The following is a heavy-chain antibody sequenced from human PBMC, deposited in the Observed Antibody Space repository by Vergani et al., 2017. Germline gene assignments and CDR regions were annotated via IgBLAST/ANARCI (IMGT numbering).Heavy chain of an antibody. J-gene: IGHJ3*02. D-gene: IGHD2-2*01. CDR3: ASHCSTSCYGAAFDI. CDR2: IIPILGIA. CDR1: GGTFSSYT. V-gene: IGHV1-69*09. Sequence: QVQLVESGGGVVQPGRSLRLSCAASGGTFSSYTISWVRQAPGQGLEWMGRIIPILGIANYAQKFQGRVTITADKSTSTAYMELSSLRSEDTAVYYCASHCSTSCYGAAFDIWGQGTMVTVSS.